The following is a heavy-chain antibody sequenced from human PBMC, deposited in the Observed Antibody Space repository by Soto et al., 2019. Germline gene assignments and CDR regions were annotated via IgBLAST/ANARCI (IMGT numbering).Heavy chain of an antibody. CDR1: GYTFTSYG. V-gene: IGHV1-18*01. Sequence: QVQLVQSGAEVKKPGASVKVSCKASGYTFTSYGISWVRQAPGQGLEWMGWISAYNGNTKYAQKVQGTVAMTTGTSPNTAYMELGSLRSVDTAVYSCARDNAPLDPWGQGTLVTVSS. D-gene: IGHD2-2*01. CDR2: ISAYNGNT. J-gene: IGHJ5*02. CDR3: ARDNAPLDP.